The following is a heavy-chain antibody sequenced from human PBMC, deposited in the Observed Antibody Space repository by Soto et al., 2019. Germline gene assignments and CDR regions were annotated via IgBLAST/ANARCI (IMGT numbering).Heavy chain of an antibody. Sequence: QVQLVQSGAEVKKPGSSVKVSCKASGGTFGSYAISWVRQAPGQGLEWMGGIIPIPGTANYAQKFQGRVTIAPYESTSTAYMELSSLRSEDTAVYYCARSHGSSTSLEIYYYYYYGMDVWGQGTTVTVSS. J-gene: IGHJ6*02. D-gene: IGHD2-2*01. V-gene: IGHV1-69*01. CDR2: IIPIPGTA. CDR3: ARSHGSSTSLEIYYYYYYGMDV. CDR1: GGTFGSYA.